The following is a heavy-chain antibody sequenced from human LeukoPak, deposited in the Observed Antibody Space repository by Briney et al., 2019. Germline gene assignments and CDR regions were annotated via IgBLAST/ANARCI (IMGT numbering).Heavy chain of an antibody. J-gene: IGHJ5*02. CDR1: GCSISSSTYY. CDR2: IYYSGIT. CDR3: ARRYSSSWFPPNNWFDP. D-gene: IGHD6-13*01. V-gene: IGHV4-39*02. Sequence: PSETLSLTCTVSGCSISSSTYYWGWIRQPPGKGLEWIGSIYYSGITYYNPSLESRVTISVDTSKNHFSLKLSSVTAADTAVYYCARRYSSSWFPPNNWFDPWGQGTLVTVSS.